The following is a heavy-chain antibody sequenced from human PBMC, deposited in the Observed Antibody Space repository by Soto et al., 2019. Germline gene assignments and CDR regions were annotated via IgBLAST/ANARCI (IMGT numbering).Heavy chain of an antibody. CDR2: IIPILGIA. J-gene: IGHJ5*02. Sequence: QVQLVQSGAEVKKRGSSVKVSCKASGGTFSSYTISWVRQAPGQGLEWMGRIIPILGIANYAQKFQGRVTITADKSTSTAYMELSSLRSEDTAVSYCARRSTSWHENWFDPWGQGTLVTVSS. CDR1: GGTFSSYT. CDR3: ARRSTSWHENWFDP. D-gene: IGHD2-2*01. V-gene: IGHV1-69*02.